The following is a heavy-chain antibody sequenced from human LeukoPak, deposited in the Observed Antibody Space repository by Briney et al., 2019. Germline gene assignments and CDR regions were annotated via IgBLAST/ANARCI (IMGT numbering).Heavy chain of an antibody. CDR2: MNPNSSNT. J-gene: IGHJ4*02. D-gene: IGHD2-2*01. Sequence: EASVKVSCKASGYTFTSYDINWVRQATGQGLEWMGWMNPNSSNTGYAQKFQGRVTMTRNTSISTAYMELSSLRSEDTAVYYCARAVRRVGYCSSTSCYPLDYWGQGTLVTVSS. CDR1: GYTFTSYD. CDR3: ARAVRRVGYCSSTSCYPLDY. V-gene: IGHV1-8*01.